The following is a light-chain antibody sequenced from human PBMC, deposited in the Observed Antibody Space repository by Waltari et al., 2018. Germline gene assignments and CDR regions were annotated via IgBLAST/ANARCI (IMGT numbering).Light chain of an antibody. Sequence: ETVVTQSHATLSMSPGERATLSCRTSHTIGSSLPWYQQRPGQAPRLLIYRASTRATGIPDRFSGSGSETEFTLTTSSLQSEDVAVYYCQQYNRWPPGTFGQGTKVEI. CDR3: QQYNRWPPGT. J-gene: IGKJ1*01. CDR1: HTIGSS. V-gene: IGKV3-15*01. CDR2: RAS.